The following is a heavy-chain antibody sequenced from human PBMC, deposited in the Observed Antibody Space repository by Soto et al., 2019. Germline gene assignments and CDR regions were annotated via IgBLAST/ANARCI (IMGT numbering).Heavy chain of an antibody. J-gene: IGHJ4*02. D-gene: IGHD1-26*01. CDR3: ASSSGNNYGVGTNYYFDY. CDR1: GGTFSTYS. V-gene: IGHV1-69*06. CDR2: IIPIFGTA. Sequence: QVQRVQSGSEVKKPGSSVKGSCKTSGGTFSTYSIVWVRQAPGEGLEWMGGIIPIFGTANYAQKFQDRVTITADKSTNTSFMEMSSLKTEDTAMYYCASSSGNNYGVGTNYYFDYWGQGTLVTVSS.